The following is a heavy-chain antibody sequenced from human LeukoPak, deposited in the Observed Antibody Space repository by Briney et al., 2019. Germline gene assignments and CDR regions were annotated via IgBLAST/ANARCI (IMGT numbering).Heavy chain of an antibody. CDR1: GGSISSGGYY. CDR2: IYHSGST. CDR3: ARDGYQLLLTYYFDY. D-gene: IGHD2-2*01. V-gene: IGHV4-30-2*01. J-gene: IGHJ4*02. Sequence: SETLSLTCTVSGGSISSGGYYWSWIRQPPGKGLEWIGYIYHSGSTYYNPSLKSRVTISVDRSKNQFSLKLSSVTAADTAVYYCARDGYQLLLTYYFDYWGQGTLVTVSS.